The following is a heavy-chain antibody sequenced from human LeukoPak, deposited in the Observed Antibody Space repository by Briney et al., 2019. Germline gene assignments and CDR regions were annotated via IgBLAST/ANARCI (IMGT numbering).Heavy chain of an antibody. CDR3: ARAQYSSSCDY. V-gene: IGHV3-7*01. CDR1: GFTFSSYW. CDR2: IKQDGSEK. Sequence: GGSLRLSCAASGFTFSSYWMSWVRQAPGKGLEWVANIKQDGSEKYYVDSVKGRFTISRGNAKNSLYLQMNSLRAEDTAVHYCARAQYSSSCDYWGQGTLVTVSS. D-gene: IGHD6-13*01. J-gene: IGHJ4*02.